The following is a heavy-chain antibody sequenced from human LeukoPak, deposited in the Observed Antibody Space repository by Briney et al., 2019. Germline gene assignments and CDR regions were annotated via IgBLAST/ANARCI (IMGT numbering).Heavy chain of an antibody. V-gene: IGHV3-30*04. CDR2: ISFVGSNK. D-gene: IGHD3-9*01. CDR3: ARDYILTGYLDY. J-gene: IGHJ4*02. CDR1: GFTFSSYA. Sequence: GGPLSLFCDASGFTFSSYAMYWVRQAPGKGMQWVAVISFVGSNKYYADSVNGGFTISRDNSRNTLYLQMNSLRAEYAVVYCCARDYILTGYLDYWGQGPRVTVSS.